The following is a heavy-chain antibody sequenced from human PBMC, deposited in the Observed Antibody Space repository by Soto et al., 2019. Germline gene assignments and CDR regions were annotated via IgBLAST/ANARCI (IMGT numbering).Heavy chain of an antibody. V-gene: IGHV3-30*18. CDR3: AKDRGTGATYYYYGMDV. CDR2: ISYDGSNK. J-gene: IGHJ6*02. Sequence: QVQLVESGGGVVQPGRSLRLSCAASGFTFSSYGMHWVRQAPGKGLEWVAVISYDGSNKYYADSVKGRFTISRDNSKNTLYLQMNSLRAEDTAVYYCAKDRGTGATYYYYGMDVWGQGTTVTVSS. CDR1: GFTFSSYG. D-gene: IGHD3-10*01.